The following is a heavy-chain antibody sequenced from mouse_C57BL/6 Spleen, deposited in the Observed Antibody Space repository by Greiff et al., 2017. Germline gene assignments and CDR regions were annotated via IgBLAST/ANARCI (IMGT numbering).Heavy chain of an antibody. CDR2: IHPSDSDT. CDR3: SIDDYDSGRFAY. D-gene: IGHD2-4*01. J-gene: IGHJ3*01. Sequence: LQQPGAELVKPGASVKVSCKASGYTFTSYWMHWVKQRPGQGLEWIGRIHPSDSDTNYNQKFKGKATLTVDKSSSTAYMQLSSLTSEDSAVYYWSIDDYDSGRFAYWGQGTLVTVSA. V-gene: IGHV1-74*01. CDR1: GYTFTSYW.